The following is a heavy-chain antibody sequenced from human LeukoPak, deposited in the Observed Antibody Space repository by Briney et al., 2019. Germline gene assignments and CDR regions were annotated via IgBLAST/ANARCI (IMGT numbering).Heavy chain of an antibody. J-gene: IGHJ5*02. Sequence: GGSLRLSCAASGFTFSSYSMNWVRQAPGKGLEWVSSISSSSSYIYYADSVKGRFTISRDNAKNSLYLQMNSLRAEDTAVYYCARDKVDIVAANWFDRWGQGTLVTVSS. D-gene: IGHD5-12*01. V-gene: IGHV3-21*01. CDR3: ARDKVDIVAANWFDR. CDR1: GFTFSSYS. CDR2: ISSSSSYI.